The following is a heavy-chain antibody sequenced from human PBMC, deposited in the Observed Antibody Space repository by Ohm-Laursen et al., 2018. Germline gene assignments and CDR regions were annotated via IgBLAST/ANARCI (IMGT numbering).Heavy chain of an antibody. V-gene: IGHV1-69*13. CDR2: IIPIFGTA. J-gene: IGHJ3*02. CDR3: ARPVVVAADAFDI. D-gene: IGHD2-15*01. CDR1: GGTFSSYA. Sequence: VKISCKASGGTFSSYAISWVRQAPGQGLEWMGGIIPIFGTANYAQKFQGRVTITADKSTSTAYMELSSLRSEDTAVYYCARPVVVAADAFDIWGQGTMVTVSS.